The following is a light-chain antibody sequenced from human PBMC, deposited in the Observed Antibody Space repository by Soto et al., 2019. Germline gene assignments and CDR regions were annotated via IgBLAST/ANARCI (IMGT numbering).Light chain of an antibody. CDR2: DST. V-gene: IGKV3D-20*02. Sequence: EIVLTQSPATLSLSPGERATLSCMASQSVSSTSLAWYQQKPGQPPRLVVYDSTLRANGVPDRFGGSRSGTEFTLTINNLEPEDFAVYYCQQRNVWPPITFGQGTRLEIK. J-gene: IGKJ5*01. CDR3: QQRNVWPPIT. CDR1: QSVSSTS.